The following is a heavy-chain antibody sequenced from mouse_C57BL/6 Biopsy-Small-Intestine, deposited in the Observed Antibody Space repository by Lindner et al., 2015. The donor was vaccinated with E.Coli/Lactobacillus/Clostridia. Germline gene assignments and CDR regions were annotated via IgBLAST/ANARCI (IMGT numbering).Heavy chain of an antibody. CDR3: VRGGKWVSSERAEYFHH. J-gene: IGHJ2*01. CDR1: GYTVTDYY. V-gene: IGHV1-84*02. CDR2: SLPHSGGT. D-gene: IGHD3-1*01. Sequence: SVKVSCKASGYTVTDYYIHWLRQAPGQGLEWMGWSLPHSGGTTYAPKFRGRVTMTRDLSISTVHMELKSLTLDDTAVYYCVRGGKWVSSERAEYFHHWGQGTLVTVSS.